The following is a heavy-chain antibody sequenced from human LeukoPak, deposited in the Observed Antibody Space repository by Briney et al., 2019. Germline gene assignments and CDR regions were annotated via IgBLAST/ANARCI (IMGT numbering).Heavy chain of an antibody. J-gene: IGHJ5*02. CDR3: ARDIPRYCSSTSCSVEGGGHNWFDP. V-gene: IGHV4-39*07. Sequence: PSETLSLTCSVSGGSISRSRDYWGWIRQPPGKGLEWIGSIYYSGSTYYNPSLKSRVTISVDTSKNQFSLKLSSVTAADTAVYYCARDIPRYCSSTSCSVEGGGHNWFDPWGQGTLVTVSS. D-gene: IGHD2-2*01. CDR2: IYYSGST. CDR1: GGSISRSRDY.